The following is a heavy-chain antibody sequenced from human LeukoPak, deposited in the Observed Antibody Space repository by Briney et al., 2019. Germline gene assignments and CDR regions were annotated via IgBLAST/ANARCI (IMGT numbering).Heavy chain of an antibody. D-gene: IGHD1-26*01. J-gene: IGHJ5*02. V-gene: IGHV4-61*01. CDR2: IYSGVNT. Sequence: SETLSLTCTVSGASVSSASYWSWIRQPPGKGVEWIAHIYSGVNTNYNPSLKSRVTISVDTSKNQFSLRLNSVTAADTAVYYCARSRAFNSGAFDPWGQGSLVTVSS. CDR3: ARSRAFNSGAFDP. CDR1: GASVSSASY.